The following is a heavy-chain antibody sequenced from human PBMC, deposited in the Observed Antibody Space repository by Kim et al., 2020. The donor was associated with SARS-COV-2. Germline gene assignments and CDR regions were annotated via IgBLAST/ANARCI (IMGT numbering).Heavy chain of an antibody. V-gene: IGHV3-30*18. J-gene: IGHJ6*02. Sequence: GGSLRLSCAASGFTFSSYGMHWVRQAPGKGLEWVAVISYDGSNKYYADSVKGRFTISRDNSKNTLYLQMNSLRAEDTAVYYCAKDRNDAGRSSYGMDVWGQGTTVTVSS. CDR2: ISYDGSNK. CDR3: AKDRNDAGRSSYGMDV. CDR1: GFTFSSYG. D-gene: IGHD1-1*01.